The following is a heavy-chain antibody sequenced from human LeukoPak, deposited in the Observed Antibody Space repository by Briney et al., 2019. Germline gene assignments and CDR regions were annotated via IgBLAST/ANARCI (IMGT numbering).Heavy chain of an antibody. J-gene: IGHJ5*02. CDR2: IKQDGSEK. CDR1: GFTFSSYW. CDR3: AREVTTTWFDP. D-gene: IGHD1-1*01. Sequence: PGGSLRLSCAASGFTFSSYWMSWVRRAPGKGLKWVANIKQDGSEKYYVDSVKGRFTISRDNAKNSLYLQMNSLRAEDTAVYYCAREVTTTWFDPWGQGTLVTVSS. V-gene: IGHV3-7*01.